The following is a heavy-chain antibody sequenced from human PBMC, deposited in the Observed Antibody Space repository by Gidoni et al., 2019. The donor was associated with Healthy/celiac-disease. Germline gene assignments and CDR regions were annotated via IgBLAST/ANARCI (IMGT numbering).Heavy chain of an antibody. D-gene: IGHD1-1*01. J-gene: IGHJ4*02. CDR2: IWYDGSNK. V-gene: IGHV3-33*01. Sequence: QVQLVESGGGVVQPGRSLRLSCAASGFTFSSYGMHWVRQAPGKGLGWVAVIWYDGSNKYYADSVKGRFTISRDNSKNTLYLQMNSLRAEDTAVYYCARDFRRFDWNAFFDYWGQGTLVTVSS. CDR1: GFTFSSYG. CDR3: ARDFRRFDWNAFFDY.